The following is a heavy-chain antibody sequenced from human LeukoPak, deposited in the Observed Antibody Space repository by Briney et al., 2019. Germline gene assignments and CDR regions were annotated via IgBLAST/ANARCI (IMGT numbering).Heavy chain of an antibody. V-gene: IGHV4-34*01. CDR1: GGSFSGYY. J-gene: IGHJ4*02. CDR2: INHSGST. D-gene: IGHD6-13*01. Sequence: SETLSLTCAVYGGSFSGYYWSWIRQPPGKGLEWIGEINHSGSTNYNPSLKSRVTMSVDTSKNQFSLKLSSVTAADTAVYYCARRGLAAAAHFDYWGQGTLVTVSS. CDR3: ARRGLAAAAHFDY.